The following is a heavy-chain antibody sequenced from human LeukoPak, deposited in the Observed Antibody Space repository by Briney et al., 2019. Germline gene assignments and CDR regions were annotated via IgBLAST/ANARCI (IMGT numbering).Heavy chain of an antibody. V-gene: IGHV4-39*01. CDR2: IYYSGST. CDR3: ARQVEIKWELLFDY. J-gene: IGHJ4*02. Sequence: SETLSLTCSVSGGFISSSSYYWGWIRQPPGKGLEWIGSIYYSGSTFYNSSLKSRVTISVDTSKNQFSLKLSSVTAADTAVYYCARQVEIKWELLFDYWGQGTLVTVSS. D-gene: IGHD1-26*01. CDR1: GGFISSSSYY.